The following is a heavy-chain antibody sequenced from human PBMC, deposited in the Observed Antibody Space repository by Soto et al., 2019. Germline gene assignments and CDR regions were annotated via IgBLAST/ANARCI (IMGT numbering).Heavy chain of an antibody. CDR2: ISYDGSNK. V-gene: IGHV3-30*18. CDR1: GFTFSSYG. CDR3: AKVGAKLHYYYYTDV. Sequence: QVQLVESGGGVVQPGRSLRLSCAASGFTFSSYGMHWVRQAPGKGLEWVAVISYDGSNKYYADSVKGRFTISRDNSKNTLYLQMNSLRAEDTAVYYCAKVGAKLHYYYYTDVWGKGTTVTVSS. D-gene: IGHD3-16*01. J-gene: IGHJ6*03.